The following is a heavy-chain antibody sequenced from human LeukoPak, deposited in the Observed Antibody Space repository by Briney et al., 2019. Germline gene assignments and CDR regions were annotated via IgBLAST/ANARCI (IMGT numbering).Heavy chain of an antibody. CDR1: GYTFTSYY. D-gene: IGHD3-10*01. Sequence: ASVKVSCKASGYTFTSYYMHWVRQAPGQGLEWMGIINPSDGSPSYAQKFQGRLTMTRDTSTSTVYMELSSLRSEDTAVYYCAKCYYGSGSSSLDYWGQGTLVTVSS. J-gene: IGHJ4*02. CDR2: INPSDGSP. CDR3: AKCYYGSGSSSLDY. V-gene: IGHV1-46*01.